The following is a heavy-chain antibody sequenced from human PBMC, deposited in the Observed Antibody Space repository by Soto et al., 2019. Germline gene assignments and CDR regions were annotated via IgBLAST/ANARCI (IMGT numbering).Heavy chain of an antibody. CDR2: IYWDDEK. J-gene: IGHJ3*02. CDR1: GFSLTTSGVG. V-gene: IGHV2-5*02. CDR3: AYRLYASSDDAFDI. D-gene: IGHD6-6*01. Sequence: QITLKESGPPLVKPTQTLTLTCTFSGFSLTTSGVGVGWILQPPGKALEWLALIYWDDEKRYSPSLQSRLTITKDTSKNQVDLTVTNMNPADTGTYYCAYRLYASSDDAFDIWGQGTMVYVSS.